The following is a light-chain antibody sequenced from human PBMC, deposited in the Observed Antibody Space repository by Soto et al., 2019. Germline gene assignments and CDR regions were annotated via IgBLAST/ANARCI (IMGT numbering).Light chain of an antibody. Sequence: DIQMTQSPSSVSASVGDRVTIACRASQDISSWLAWYQQKPGKAPKLLIYGASTLQSGVPSRFSGSGSGTDFTLTIGSLQPEDFATYYCQQANSFPYTFGQGTKLEIK. CDR2: GAS. CDR1: QDISSW. J-gene: IGKJ2*01. V-gene: IGKV1-12*01. CDR3: QQANSFPYT.